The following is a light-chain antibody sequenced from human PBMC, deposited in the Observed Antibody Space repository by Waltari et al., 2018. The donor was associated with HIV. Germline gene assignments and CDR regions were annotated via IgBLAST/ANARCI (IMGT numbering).Light chain of an antibody. Sequence: EIVLTQSPGTLSLSPGERATLSCKVSQSVSSSYLAWYQQKVGQAPRLLIYGPSTRATGIPDRISGSGSGTDFTLTISRLEAEDFAVYYCQQYGSSPLTFGGGTKVEIK. CDR2: GPS. CDR3: QQYGSSPLT. J-gene: IGKJ4*01. V-gene: IGKV3-20*01. CDR1: QSVSSSY.